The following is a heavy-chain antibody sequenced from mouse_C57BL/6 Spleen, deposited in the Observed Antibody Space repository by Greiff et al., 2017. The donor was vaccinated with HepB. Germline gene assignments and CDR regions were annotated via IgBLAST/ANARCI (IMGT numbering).Heavy chain of an antibody. V-gene: IGHV1-50*01. CDR1: GYTFTSYW. Sequence: VQLQQSGAELVKPGASVKLSCKASGYTFTSYWMQWVKQRPGQGLEWIGEIDPSDSYTNYNQKFKGKATLTVDTSSSTAYMPLRSLTSEDSAVYYCARGGYPWFAYWGQGTLVTVSA. CDR2: IDPSDSYT. CDR3: ARGGYPWFAY. D-gene: IGHD2-14*01. J-gene: IGHJ3*01.